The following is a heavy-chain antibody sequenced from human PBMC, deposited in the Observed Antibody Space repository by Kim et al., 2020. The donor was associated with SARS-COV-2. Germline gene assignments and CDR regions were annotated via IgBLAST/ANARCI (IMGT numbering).Heavy chain of an antibody. V-gene: IGHV5-51*01. D-gene: IGHD3-9*01. Sequence: SFQGQVTISADKSISTAYLQWSSLKASDTAMYYCARYRRYFDWLFNYFDYWGQGTLVTVSS. CDR3: ARYRRYFDWLFNYFDY. J-gene: IGHJ4*02.